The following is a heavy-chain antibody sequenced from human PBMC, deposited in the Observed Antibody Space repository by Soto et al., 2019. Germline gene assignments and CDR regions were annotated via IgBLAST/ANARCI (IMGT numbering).Heavy chain of an antibody. V-gene: IGHV4-34*01. CDR1: GGSFSGYY. CDR3: ASLGPPPIDY. J-gene: IGHJ4*02. CDR2: INHSGST. Sequence: SETLSLTCAVYGGSFSGYYWSWIRQPPGKGLEWIGEINHSGSTNYNPSLKSRVTISVDTSKNQFSLKLSSVTAADTAVYYCASLGPPPIDYWGQGTLVTVSS. D-gene: IGHD3-16*01.